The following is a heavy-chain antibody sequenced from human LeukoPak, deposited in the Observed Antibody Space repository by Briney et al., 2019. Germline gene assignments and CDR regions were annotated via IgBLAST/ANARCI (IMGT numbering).Heavy chain of an antibody. CDR2: ISSSSSTI. CDR1: GFTFSSYS. J-gene: IGHJ4*02. CDR3: ARDDSGPHTPLLDY. V-gene: IGHV3-48*01. D-gene: IGHD1-14*01. Sequence: GGSLRLSCAASGFTFSSYSMNWVRQAPGKGLEWVSYISSSSSTIYYADSVKGRFTTSRDNAKNSLYLQMNSLRAEDTAVYYSARDDSGPHTPLLDYWGQGTLVTVSS.